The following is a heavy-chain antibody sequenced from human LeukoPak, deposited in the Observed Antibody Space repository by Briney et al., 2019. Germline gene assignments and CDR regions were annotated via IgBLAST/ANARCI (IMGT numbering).Heavy chain of an antibody. CDR2: ISGSGGST. V-gene: IGHV3-23*01. D-gene: IGHD6-19*01. J-gene: IGHJ4*02. Sequence: PGGSLRLSCAASGFTFSSYGMSWVRQAPGKGLEWVSAISGSGGSTYYADSVKGRFTISRDNSKNSLYLQMNSLRAEDTAVYYCARVGSIAVGSLDYWGQGTLVTVSS. CDR3: ARVGSIAVGSLDY. CDR1: GFTFSSYG.